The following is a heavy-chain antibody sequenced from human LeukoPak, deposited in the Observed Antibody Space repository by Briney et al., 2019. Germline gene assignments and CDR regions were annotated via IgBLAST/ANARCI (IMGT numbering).Heavy chain of an antibody. CDR3: ARLRLWFGEPTLGFDP. CDR1: GGSISSYY. V-gene: IGHV4-59*01. D-gene: IGHD3-10*01. CDR2: IYYSGST. Sequence: SETLSLTCTVSGGSISSYYWSWIRQPPGMGLEWIGYIYYSGSTNYNPSLKSRVTISVDTSKNQFSLKLSSVTAADTAVYYCARLRLWFGEPTLGFDPWGQGTLVTVSS. J-gene: IGHJ5*02.